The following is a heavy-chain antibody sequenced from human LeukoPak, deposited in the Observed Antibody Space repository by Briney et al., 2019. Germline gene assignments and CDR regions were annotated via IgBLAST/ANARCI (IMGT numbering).Heavy chain of an antibody. V-gene: IGHV3-23*01. J-gene: IGHJ4*02. CDR3: AKDLPGIAANNAPPLDY. D-gene: IGHD6-13*01. CDR1: GFTFSSYA. CDR2: ISGSGGST. Sequence: GGSLRLSCAASGFTFSSYAMSWVRQAPGKGLEWVSAISGSGGSTYYADSVKGRFTISRDNSKTTLYLQMNSLRAEDTAVYYCAKDLPGIAANNAPPLDYWGQGTLVTVSS.